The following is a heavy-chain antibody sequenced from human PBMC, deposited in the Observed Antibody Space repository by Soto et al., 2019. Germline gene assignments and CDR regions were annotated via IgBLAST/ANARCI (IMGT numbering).Heavy chain of an antibody. CDR3: ARGVGYSDSSGYPFDY. CDR2: INPRSGKT. D-gene: IGHD3-22*01. CDR1: GVTISTYY. Sequence: ASVKASCKAPGVTISTYYLHWARQAPGQGLEWMGIINPRSGKTNYPQKFQGRVTMTRDTSTTTVYMELSTLRSEDTAMYYCARGVGYSDSSGYPFDYWGQGTLVTVSS. J-gene: IGHJ4*02. V-gene: IGHV1-46*03.